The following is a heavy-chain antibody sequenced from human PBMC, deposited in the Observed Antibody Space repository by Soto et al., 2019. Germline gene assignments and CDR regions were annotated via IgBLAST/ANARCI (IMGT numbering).Heavy chain of an antibody. CDR3: AKDSIAVADPDTFDI. D-gene: IGHD6-19*01. Sequence: GGSLRLSCAASGFTFSSYSMNWVRQAPGKGLEWVSGISGSGGSTYYADSVKGRFTNSRDNSKNTLYLQMNSLRAEDTAVYYCAKDSIAVADPDTFDIWGQGTMVTVSS. CDR2: ISGSGGST. V-gene: IGHV3-23*01. CDR1: GFTFSSYS. J-gene: IGHJ3*02.